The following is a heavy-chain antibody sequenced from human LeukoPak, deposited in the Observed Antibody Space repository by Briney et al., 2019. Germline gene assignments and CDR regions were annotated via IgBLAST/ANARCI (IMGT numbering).Heavy chain of an antibody. Sequence: GGSLRLSCAASGFTFSNAWMSWVRQAPGKGLEWVGRIKSKTDGGTTDYAAPVKGRFTISRDDSKNTLYLQMNSLKTEDTAVYYCTTLVVTMVRGVIIEDFDYWGQGTLVTVSS. CDR3: TTLVVTMVRGVIIEDFDY. D-gene: IGHD3-10*01. V-gene: IGHV3-15*01. J-gene: IGHJ4*02. CDR2: IKSKTDGGTT. CDR1: GFTFSNAW.